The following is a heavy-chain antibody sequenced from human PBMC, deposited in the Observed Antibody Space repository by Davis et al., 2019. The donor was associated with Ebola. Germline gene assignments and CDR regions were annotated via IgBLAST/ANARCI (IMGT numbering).Heavy chain of an antibody. V-gene: IGHV1-69*04. D-gene: IGHD3-10*01. J-gene: IGHJ6*02. CDR1: SYTFTSYA. Sequence: SVKVSCKASSYTFTSYAISWVRQAPGQGLEWMGRIIPILGIANYAQKFQGRVTITADKSTSTAYMELSSLRSEDTAVYYCASTYGSGSYYYYYGMDVWGQGTTVTVSS. CDR2: IIPILGIA. CDR3: ASTYGSGSYYYYYGMDV.